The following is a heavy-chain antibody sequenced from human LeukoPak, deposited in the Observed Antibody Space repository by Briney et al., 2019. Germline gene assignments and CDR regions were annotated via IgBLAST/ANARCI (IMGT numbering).Heavy chain of an antibody. CDR1: GYTFTSYD. CDR2: MNPNNSNT. D-gene: IGHD4-23*01. V-gene: IGHV1-8*01. CDR3: GRGCSFPTVVIGH. J-gene: IGHJ4*02. Sequence: GASVKVSCKASGYTFTSYDINWVRQATGQGLEWMGWMNPNNSNTGYAQQFQGRLTMTRNTSISTAYMELSSLRSEDTAVYYCGRGCSFPTVVIGHWGQGTLVTVSS.